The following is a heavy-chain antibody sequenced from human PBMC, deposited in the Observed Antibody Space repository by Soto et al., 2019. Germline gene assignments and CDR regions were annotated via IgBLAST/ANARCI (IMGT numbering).Heavy chain of an antibody. Sequence: GGSVKVSCKASGYTFTGYYIHWVRQAPGQGLEWMGWINPNSGGTSYAQKFQGWVTMTRDTSISTAYMELSRLISDDTAVYYCARANSSSARCYSGARMGDWGHETAFT. V-gene: IGHV1-2*04. D-gene: IGHD2-2*01. CDR2: INPNSGGT. CDR1: GYTFTGYY. CDR3: ARANSSSARCYSGARMGD. J-gene: IGHJ6*02.